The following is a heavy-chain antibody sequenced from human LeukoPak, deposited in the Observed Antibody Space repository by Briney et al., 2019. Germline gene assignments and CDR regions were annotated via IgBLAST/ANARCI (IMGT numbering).Heavy chain of an antibody. J-gene: IGHJ5*02. Sequence: SETLSLTCTVSGGSISGYYWSWIRQPAGKGLEWIGRIYTSGSTNYNPSLKSRVTMSVDTSKNQFSLKLSSVTAADTAVYYCARVKPYYDFWSGYYGWFDPWGQGTLVTVSS. CDR2: IYTSGST. V-gene: IGHV4-4*07. CDR1: GGSISGYY. CDR3: ARVKPYYDFWSGYYGWFDP. D-gene: IGHD3-3*01.